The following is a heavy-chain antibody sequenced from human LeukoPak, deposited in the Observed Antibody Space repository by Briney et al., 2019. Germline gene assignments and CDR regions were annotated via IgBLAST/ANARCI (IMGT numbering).Heavy chain of an antibody. V-gene: IGHV4-59*08. D-gene: IGHD5-12*01. CDR1: GGSISSYY. CDR3: ARRGYSGYDRFDY. J-gene: IGHJ4*02. Sequence: SETLSLTCTVSGGSISSYYWSWIRQPPGKGLEWIGSIYYSGSTYYNPSLKSRVTISVDTSKNQFSLKLSSVTAADTAVYYCARRGYSGYDRFDYWGQGTLITVSS. CDR2: IYYSGST.